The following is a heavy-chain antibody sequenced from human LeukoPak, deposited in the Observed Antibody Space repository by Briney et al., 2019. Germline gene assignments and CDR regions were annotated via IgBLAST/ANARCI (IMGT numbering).Heavy chain of an antibody. V-gene: IGHV3-21*01. D-gene: IGHD6-13*01. CDR2: ISSSSSYI. J-gene: IGHJ4*02. CDR3: ARDRLGQQLVAY. CDR1: GFTFSSYS. Sequence: PGGSLRLSCAASGFTFSSYSMNWVRQAPGKGLEWVSSISSSSSYIYYADSVKGRFTISRDNAKNSLYLQMNSLRAEDTAVYYCARDRLGQQLVAYWGQGTLVTVSS.